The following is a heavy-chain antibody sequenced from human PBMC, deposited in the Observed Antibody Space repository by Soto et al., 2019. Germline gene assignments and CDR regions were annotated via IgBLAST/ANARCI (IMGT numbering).Heavy chain of an antibody. CDR2: ISSASSET. Sequence: LRLSCAASGFTFGLYWMGWVRQVPGKGLEWVASISSASSETWYADSVKGRFIISRDNAQNSLFLQMNTLRPEDSAIYYCARVAYWGPGTQVTVSS. CDR3: ARVAY. V-gene: IGHV3-21*01. J-gene: IGHJ4*02. CDR1: GFTFGLYW.